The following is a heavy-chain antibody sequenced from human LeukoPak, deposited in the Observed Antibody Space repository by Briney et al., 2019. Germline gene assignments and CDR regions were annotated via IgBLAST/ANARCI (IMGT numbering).Heavy chain of an antibody. J-gene: IGHJ4*02. CDR2: TSGSVGTT. Sequence: GGSLRLSCAASGFTFSGYVMTWARQAPGKGLEWVSSTSGSVGTTYYADSVKGRFTISRDNSKNTVYLQMNSLRAEDTAVYYCARVKSGSYLTLDYWGQGTLVTVSS. CDR3: ARVKSGSYLTLDY. D-gene: IGHD1-26*01. CDR1: GFTFSGYV. V-gene: IGHV3-23*01.